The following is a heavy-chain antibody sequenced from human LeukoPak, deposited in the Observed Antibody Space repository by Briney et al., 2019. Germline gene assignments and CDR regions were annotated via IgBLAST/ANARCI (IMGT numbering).Heavy chain of an antibody. CDR1: GITFSSYS. CDR2: IYSGGST. Sequence: HPGGSLRLSCVASGITFSSYSMNWVRQAPGKGLEWVSVIYSGGSTYYADSVKGRFTISRDNSKNTLYLQMNSLRAEDTAVYYCARGMTAVKGIAVAGQHFDYWGQGTLVTVSS. D-gene: IGHD6-19*01. CDR3: ARGMTAVKGIAVAGQHFDY. V-gene: IGHV3-66*01. J-gene: IGHJ4*02.